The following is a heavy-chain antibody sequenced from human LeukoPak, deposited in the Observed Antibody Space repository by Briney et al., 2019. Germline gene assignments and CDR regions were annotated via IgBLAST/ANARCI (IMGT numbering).Heavy chain of an antibody. J-gene: IGHJ5*02. Sequence: GGSLRLSCAASGFTFSSYGMHWVRQASGKGLEWVGRIRSKANSYATAYAASARGRFTISRDDSKNTAYLQMNSLNTEDTAVYYCTKGSAAAGSNNWFDPWGQGTLVTVSS. CDR1: GFTFSSYG. CDR3: TKGSAAAGSNNWFDP. D-gene: IGHD6-13*01. V-gene: IGHV3-73*01. CDR2: IRSKANSYAT.